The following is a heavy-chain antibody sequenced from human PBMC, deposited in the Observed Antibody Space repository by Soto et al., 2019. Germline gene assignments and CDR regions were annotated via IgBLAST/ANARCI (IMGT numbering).Heavy chain of an antibody. V-gene: IGHV4-31*03. CDR3: AREPVWGRYRSIAY. CDR2: IYYSGGT. Sequence: SETLSLTCTVSGGSISSGGYYWSWIRQHPGKGLEWIGYIYYSGGTYYNPSLKSRVTISVDTSKNQFSLKLSSVTAADTAVYYCAREPVWGRYRSIAYWGQGTLVTVSS. CDR1: GGSISSGGYY. D-gene: IGHD3-16*02. J-gene: IGHJ4*02.